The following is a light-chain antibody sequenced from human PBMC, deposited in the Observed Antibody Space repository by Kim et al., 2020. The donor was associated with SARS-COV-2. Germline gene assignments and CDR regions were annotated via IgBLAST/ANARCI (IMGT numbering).Light chain of an antibody. CDR1: QTISTN. CDR3: HRYNNWPYT. Sequence: SVSPGERATLSCRASQTISTNLAWYRQKPGQAPSLVIYDASTRAAGIPPRFSGSGSGTEFTLTISSLQSEDFVIYYCHRYNNWPYTFGQGTKLEIK. J-gene: IGKJ2*01. V-gene: IGKV3-15*01. CDR2: DAS.